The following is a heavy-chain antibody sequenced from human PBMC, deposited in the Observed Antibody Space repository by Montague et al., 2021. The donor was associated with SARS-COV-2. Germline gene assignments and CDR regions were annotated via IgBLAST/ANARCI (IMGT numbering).Heavy chain of an antibody. D-gene: IGHD1-26*01. CDR3: ARGTLLQEHL. J-gene: IGHJ6*01. Sequence: SETLSLTCAVYGGSFSDYLWTWTRQSPGGGLEWIGQINHGGSTKYTPSLKSRVTITIDTSKRQFSLKLTSVTAADTAVYYCARGTLLQEHLWG. V-gene: IGHV4-34*01. CDR1: GGSFSDYL. CDR2: INHGGST.